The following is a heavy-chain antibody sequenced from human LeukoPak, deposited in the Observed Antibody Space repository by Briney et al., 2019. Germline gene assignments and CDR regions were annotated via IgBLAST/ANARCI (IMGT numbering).Heavy chain of an antibody. Sequence: ASVKVSCKTSGYTFNSYGIAWVRQAPGQGLEWVGWISAYNGDTNYAKNVQHRVTMTTDTSTNTAYMELRRLRSDDTAMYYCAREGSLYDSGNYYLSWFDPWGQGTLVTVSS. D-gene: IGHD3-22*01. CDR3: AREGSLYDSGNYYLSWFDP. V-gene: IGHV1-18*01. J-gene: IGHJ5*02. CDR2: ISAYNGDT. CDR1: GYTFNSYG.